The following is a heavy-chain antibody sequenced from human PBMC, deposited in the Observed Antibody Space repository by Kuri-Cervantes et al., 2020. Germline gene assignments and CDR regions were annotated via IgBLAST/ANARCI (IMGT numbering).Heavy chain of an antibody. Sequence: GSLRLSCAVYGGSFSGYYWSWIRQPPGKGLEWIGEINHGGSTKYNSSLKSRVTISVDTSKKQFSLRLSSVTAEDTAVYYCARDLALYSGSYYNWFDPWGQGTLVTVSS. CDR2: INHGGST. CDR3: ARDLALYSGSYYNWFDP. D-gene: IGHD1-26*01. J-gene: IGHJ5*02. CDR1: GGSFSGYY. V-gene: IGHV4-34*01.